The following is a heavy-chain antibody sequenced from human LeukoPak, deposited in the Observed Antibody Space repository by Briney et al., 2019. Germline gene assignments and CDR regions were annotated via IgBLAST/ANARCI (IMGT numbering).Heavy chain of an antibody. CDR2: ISAYNGNT. Sequence: ASVKVSCEASGYTFTSYGISWVRQAPGQGLGWMGWISAYNGNTNYAQMLQGRVTMTTDTSTITAYMELRSLRTDDTAVYDCAAMRDDAFDIWDQGTMVTVSS. CDR1: GYTFTSYG. CDR3: AAMRDDAFDI. D-gene: IGHD2-2*01. J-gene: IGHJ3*02. V-gene: IGHV1-18*01.